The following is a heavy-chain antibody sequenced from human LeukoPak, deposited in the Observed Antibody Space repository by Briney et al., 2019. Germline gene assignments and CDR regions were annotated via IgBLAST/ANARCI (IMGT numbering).Heavy chain of an antibody. D-gene: IGHD1-7*01. V-gene: IGHV3-48*01. CDR1: GFTSSSYT. CDR3: VRGAGTTDY. CDR2: ITSSSNTI. J-gene: IGHJ4*02. Sequence: PGGSLRLSCAASGFTSSSYTMNWVRQFPGKGLEWASYITSSSNTIYYADSVKGRLTISRDNAKNSLYLQMNSLRAEDTAVYYCVRGAGTTDYWGQGTLVTVSS.